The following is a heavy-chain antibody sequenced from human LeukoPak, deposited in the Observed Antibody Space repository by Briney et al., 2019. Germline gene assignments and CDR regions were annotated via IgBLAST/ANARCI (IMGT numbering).Heavy chain of an antibody. J-gene: IGHJ4*02. CDR3: ARDFGGSYYPDFDY. D-gene: IGHD1-26*01. V-gene: IGHV3-30*03. CDR1: GFTFSSYG. CDR2: ISYDGSNK. Sequence: GGSLRLSCAASGFTFSSYGMHWVRQAPGKGLEWVAVISYDGSNKYYADSVKGRFTISRDNSKNTLYLQMNSLRAEDTAVYYCARDFGGSYYPDFDYWGQGTLVTVSS.